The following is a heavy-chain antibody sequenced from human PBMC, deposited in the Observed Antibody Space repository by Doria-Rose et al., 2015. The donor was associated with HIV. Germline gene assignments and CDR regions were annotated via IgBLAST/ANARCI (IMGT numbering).Heavy chain of an antibody. Sequence: QITLKESGPVLVKPTETLTLTCTVSGVSLSSPGMGVSWIRQPPGKALEWLAIIFSYDERSYKTSLKSRLTISRGTSKSQVVLIMTDMDPVDTSTYYCARIKSSRWYHKYYVDFWGQGTLVIVSA. D-gene: IGHD6-13*01. CDR2: IFSYDER. V-gene: IGHV2-26*01. J-gene: IGHJ4*02. CDR1: GVSLSSPGMG. CDR3: ARIKSSRWYHKYYVDF.